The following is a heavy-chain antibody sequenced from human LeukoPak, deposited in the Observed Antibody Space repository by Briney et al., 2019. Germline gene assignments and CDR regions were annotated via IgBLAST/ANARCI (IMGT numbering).Heavy chain of an antibody. CDR3: ARDRYSYGF. CDR2: ISYSGST. J-gene: IGHJ4*02. Sequence: SETLSLTCTVSGGFISTYYWSWIRQPPGKGLEWIGFISYSGSTYHNPSLKSRVTMSVDTSKNQFSLNLRSVTAADTAVYYCARDRYSYGFWGQGILVTVSS. CDR1: GGFISTYY. D-gene: IGHD5-18*01. V-gene: IGHV4-59*01.